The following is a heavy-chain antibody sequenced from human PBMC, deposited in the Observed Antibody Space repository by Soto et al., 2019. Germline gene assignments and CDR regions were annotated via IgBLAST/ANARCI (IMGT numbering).Heavy chain of an antibody. CDR1: GFTFSSYA. V-gene: IGHV3-23*01. Sequence: EVQLLESGGGLVQPGGSLRLSCAASGFTFSSYAMSWVRQAPGKGLEWVSAISGSGGSTYYADSVKGRFTISRDNSKNTLYLQMNSPRAEDTAVYYCAKRGPYYGSGSYFLTDPWGQGTLVTVSS. D-gene: IGHD3-10*01. CDR3: AKRGPYYGSGSYFLTDP. J-gene: IGHJ5*02. CDR2: ISGSGGST.